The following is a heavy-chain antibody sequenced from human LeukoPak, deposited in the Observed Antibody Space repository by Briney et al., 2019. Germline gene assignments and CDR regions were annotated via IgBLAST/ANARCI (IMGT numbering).Heavy chain of an antibody. CDR1: GGTFSSYA. CDR2: IIPIFGTA. CDR3: AQRASYGDYVY. D-gene: IGHD4-17*01. J-gene: IGHJ4*02. Sequence: SVKVSCKASGGTFSSYAISWVRQAPGQGLEWMGGIIPIFGTANYAQKFQGRVTITADKSTSTAYMELSSLRSEDTAVYYCAQRASYGDYVYWGQGTLVTVSS. V-gene: IGHV1-69*06.